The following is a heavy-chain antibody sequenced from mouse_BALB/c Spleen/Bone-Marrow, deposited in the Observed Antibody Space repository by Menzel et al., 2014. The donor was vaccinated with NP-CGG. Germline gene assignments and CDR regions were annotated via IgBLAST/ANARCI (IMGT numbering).Heavy chain of an antibody. Sequence: QVQLQQFGAELVKPGASVKMSCKASGYTFTSYWMHWVRQRPGQGLEWIGVIDPSDSYTSYIQKFKGKATLTVDTSSSTAYMQLSSLTSEDSAVYYCTRDAMDYWGQGTSVTVSS. J-gene: IGHJ4*01. V-gene: IGHV1S127*01. CDR2: IDPSDSYT. CDR1: GYTFTSYW. CDR3: TRDAMDY.